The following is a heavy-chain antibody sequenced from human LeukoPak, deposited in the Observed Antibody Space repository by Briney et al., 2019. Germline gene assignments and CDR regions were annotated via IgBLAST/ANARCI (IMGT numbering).Heavy chain of an antibody. D-gene: IGHD5-24*01. CDR1: GYTFTSYG. CDR2: ISAYNGNT. Sequence: ASVTVSYMASGYTFTSYGINCVRQAPGQGLEWMGWISAYNGNTNYAQKLQGRVTMTTDTSTSTAYMELRSLRSDDTAVYYCASGGVSDDGYNRGQGTLVTVSS. J-gene: IGHJ4*02. V-gene: IGHV1-18*01. CDR3: ASGGVSDDGYN.